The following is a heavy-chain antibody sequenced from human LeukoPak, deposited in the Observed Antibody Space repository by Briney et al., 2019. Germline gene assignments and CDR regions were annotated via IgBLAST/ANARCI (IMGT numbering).Heavy chain of an antibody. J-gene: IGHJ3*02. CDR2: IKSKTDGGTT. D-gene: IGHD6-13*01. Sequence: PGGSLRLSCAASGFTFSNAWMSWVRQAPGKGLEWVGRIKSKTDGGTTDYAAPVKGRFTISRDDSKNTLYLQMNSLKTEDTAVYYCTTGSLAAAGAFDIWGQGTMVTVSS. V-gene: IGHV3-15*01. CDR1: GFTFSNAW. CDR3: TTGSLAAAGAFDI.